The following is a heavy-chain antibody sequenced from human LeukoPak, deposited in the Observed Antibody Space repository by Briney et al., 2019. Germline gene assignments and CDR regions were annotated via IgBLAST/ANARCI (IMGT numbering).Heavy chain of an antibody. CDR2: IVVGSGNT. Sequence: SVKVSCKASGFTFTSSAMQWVRQARGQHLEWIGWIVVGSGNTNYAQKFQERVTITRDMSTSTAYMELSSLRSEDTAVYYCAADSHYDFWSGYYLNYYYYGMDVWGQGTTVTVSS. CDR1: GFTFTSSA. V-gene: IGHV1-58*02. CDR3: AADSHYDFWSGYYLNYYYYGMDV. J-gene: IGHJ6*02. D-gene: IGHD3-3*01.